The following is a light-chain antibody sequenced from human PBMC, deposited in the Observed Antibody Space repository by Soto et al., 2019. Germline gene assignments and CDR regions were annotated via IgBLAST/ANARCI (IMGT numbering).Light chain of an antibody. CDR2: GAS. CDR3: QQYGTSPGFT. V-gene: IGKV3-20*01. CDR1: QSVSSKS. Sequence: EIVLTQSPGTLSLSPGERATLSCRASQSVSSKSLAWYQQKPGQAPRLLIYGASSRATGIPDRFSGSGSGTDFALTISRLEPEDFAVYYCQQYGTSPGFTFGPGTKVDI. J-gene: IGKJ3*01.